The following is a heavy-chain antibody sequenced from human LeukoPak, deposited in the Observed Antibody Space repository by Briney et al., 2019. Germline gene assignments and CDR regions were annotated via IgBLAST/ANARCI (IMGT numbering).Heavy chain of an antibody. CDR2: ISSSGSTI. D-gene: IGHD2-15*01. CDR3: ARDRRYCSGGSCYSNYYYYYGMDV. J-gene: IGHJ6*02. Sequence: GGSLRLSCAASGFTFSDYYMSWIRQAPGKGLEWVSYISSSGSTIYYADSVKGRFTISRDNAKNSLYLQMNSLRAEDTAVYYCARDRRYCSGGSCYSNYYYYYGMDVWGHGTTVTVSS. V-gene: IGHV3-11*01. CDR1: GFTFSDYY.